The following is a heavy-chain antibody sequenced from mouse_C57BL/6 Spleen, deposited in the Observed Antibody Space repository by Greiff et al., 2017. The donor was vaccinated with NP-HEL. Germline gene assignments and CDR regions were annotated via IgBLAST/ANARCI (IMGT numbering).Heavy chain of an antibody. CDR1: GYTFTGYW. J-gene: IGHJ2*01. CDR2: ILPGSGST. V-gene: IGHV1-9*01. CDR3: ARGASSDYDGGDYFDY. Sequence: VQLVESGAELMKPGASVKLSCKATGYTFTGYWIEWVKQRPGHGLEWIGEILPGSGSTNYNEKFKGKATFTADTSSNTAYMQLSSLTTEDSAIYYCARGASSDYDGGDYFDYWGQGTTLTVSS. D-gene: IGHD2-4*01.